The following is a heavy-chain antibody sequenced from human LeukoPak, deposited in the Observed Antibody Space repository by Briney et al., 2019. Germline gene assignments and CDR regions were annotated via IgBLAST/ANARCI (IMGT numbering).Heavy chain of an antibody. D-gene: IGHD4-17*01. CDR2: ISWNSGSI. J-gene: IGHJ4*02. Sequence: GGSLRLSCAASGFTVSSNYMSWVRQAPGKGLEWVSGISWNSGSIGYADSVKGRFTISRDNAKNSLYLQMNSLRAEDTALYYCAKEAQEPTGDYWGQGTLVTVSS. CDR1: GFTVSSNY. V-gene: IGHV3-9*01. CDR3: AKEAQEPTGDY.